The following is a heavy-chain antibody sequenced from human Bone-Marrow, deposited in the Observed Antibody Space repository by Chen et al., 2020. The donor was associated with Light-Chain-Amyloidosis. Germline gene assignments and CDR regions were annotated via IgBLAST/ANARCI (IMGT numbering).Heavy chain of an antibody. Sequence: EVQLFESGGGLVQPGGSLRLSCAASGFTFRSYPRSWVRQAPGKGLEWISGISGSGSSTYYADSVKGRFTISRDNSKNTLYLQMNSLRAEDTAIYYCSREVTTNYGMDVWGQGTAVTVSS. CDR3: SREVTTNYGMDV. J-gene: IGHJ6*02. V-gene: IGHV3-23*01. D-gene: IGHD3-10*01. CDR1: GFTFRSYP. CDR2: ISGSGSST.